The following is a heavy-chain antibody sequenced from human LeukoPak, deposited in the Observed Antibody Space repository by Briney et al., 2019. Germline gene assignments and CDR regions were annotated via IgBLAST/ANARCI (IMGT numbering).Heavy chain of an antibody. CDR2: IYYSGST. J-gene: IGHJ4*02. D-gene: IGHD3-16*01. V-gene: IGHV4-39*01. CDR1: GGSINSSSSYY. Sequence: SETLSLTCAVSGGSINSSSSYYWGWIRQPPGKGLEWIGSIYYSGSTYHNPSLKSRVTISVDTSKNQFSLKLSSVTAADTAVYYCARLHMAMGVFDYWGQGTLVTVSS. CDR3: ARLHMAMGVFDY.